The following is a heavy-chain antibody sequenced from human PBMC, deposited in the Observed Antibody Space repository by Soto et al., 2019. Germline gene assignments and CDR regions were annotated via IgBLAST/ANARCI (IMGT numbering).Heavy chain of an antibody. CDR2: ISGNSNDI. CDR3: ARRGYGSRWHNVYMDF. D-gene: IGHD6-13*01. J-gene: IGHJ6*03. V-gene: IGHV3-21*01. Sequence: PGGSLILSCATSGFTFNLYNMNWVRQAPGQGLEWVSSISGNSNDIKYADSVKGRFTISRDNALNSLYLQMDGLTAEDTAMYYCARRGYGSRWHNVYMDFWGKGTTVTVSS. CDR1: GFTFNLYN.